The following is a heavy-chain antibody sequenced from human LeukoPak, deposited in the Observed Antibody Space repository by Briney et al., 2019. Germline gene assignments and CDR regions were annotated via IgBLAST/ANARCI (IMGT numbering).Heavy chain of an antibody. J-gene: IGHJ4*02. D-gene: IGHD1-26*01. CDR2: ISYDGSTK. V-gene: IGHV3-30*18. CDR3: AKDSSVWVVGAISFFDY. Sequence: GGSLRLSCAVSGLTFSNYGMHWVRQAPGKGLEWVSDISYDGSTKYYADSVKGRFTSSRDNSKNTLYLQMNSLRHEDTAVYYCAKDSSVWVVGAISFFDYWGQGTPVTVSS. CDR1: GLTFSNYG.